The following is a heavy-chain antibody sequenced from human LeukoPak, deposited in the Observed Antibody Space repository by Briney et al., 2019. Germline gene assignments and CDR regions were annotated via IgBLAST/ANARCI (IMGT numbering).Heavy chain of an antibody. J-gene: IGHJ4*02. V-gene: IGHV3-23*01. CDR3: AQEVNTAVDL. Sequence: GGSLRPSCAASGFILSSYAMSWVRQTPGKGLEWVSASSGDGFSTYYAGSVRGRFTISRDNSKNTLYLQMVGLRAEDTAVYYCAQEVNTAVDLWGQGTLVTVSS. CDR2: SSGDGFST. D-gene: IGHD5-18*01. CDR1: GFILSSYA.